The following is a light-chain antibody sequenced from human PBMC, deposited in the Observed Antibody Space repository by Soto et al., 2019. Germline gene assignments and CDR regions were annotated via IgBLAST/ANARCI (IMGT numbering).Light chain of an antibody. CDR3: HQYFSLPRT. J-gene: IGKJ1*01. CDR2: WAS. V-gene: IGKV4-1*01. Sequence: DVVMTQSPDSLAVSLGERATINCKSSQSILHSPTHNNYLAWYQKKPGQPPKLLIDWASSRESGVPDRFSGGGSGNYFTLTINRLQAEDAADYYCHQYFSLPRTFGQWTKVEIK. CDR1: QSILHSPTHNNY.